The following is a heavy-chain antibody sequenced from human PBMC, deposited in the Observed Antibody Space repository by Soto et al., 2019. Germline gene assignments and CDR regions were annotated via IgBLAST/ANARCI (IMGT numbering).Heavy chain of an antibody. V-gene: IGHV3-21*01. D-gene: IGHD5-18*01. CDR1: GFTFSSYS. Sequence: GGSLRLSCAASGFTFSSYSMNWVRQAPGKGLEWVSSISSSSSYIYYADSVKGRFTISRDNAKNSLYLQMNSLRAEDTAVYYCARDLRIKLWSIENDYWGQGTLVTVSS. CDR2: ISSSSSYI. CDR3: ARDLRIKLWSIENDY. J-gene: IGHJ4*02.